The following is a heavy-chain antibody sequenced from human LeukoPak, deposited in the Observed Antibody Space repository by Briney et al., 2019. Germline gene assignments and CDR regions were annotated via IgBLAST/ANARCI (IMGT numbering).Heavy chain of an antibody. V-gene: IGHV3-9*01. J-gene: IGHJ2*01. CDR3: AKEGSLRHWYFDL. CDR2: ISWNSGSI. CDR1: GFTFDDYA. D-gene: IGHD4-17*01. Sequence: GGSLRLSCAASGFTFDDYAMHWVRQAPGKGLEWVSGISWNSGSIGYADSVKGRFTISRDNAKNSLYLQMNSLRAEDTALYYCAKEGSLRHWYFDLWGRGTLVTVSS.